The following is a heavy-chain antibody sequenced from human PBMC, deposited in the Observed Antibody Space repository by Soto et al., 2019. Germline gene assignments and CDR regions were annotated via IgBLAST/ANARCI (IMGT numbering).Heavy chain of an antibody. CDR2: ISSSSSTI. CDR1: GFTFSSYS. V-gene: IGHV3-48*02. CDR3: ARDGKDIVVVVAATNYYYYYGMDV. J-gene: IGHJ6*02. Sequence: PGGSLRLSCAASGFTFSSYSMNWVRQAPGKGLEWVSYISSSSSTIYYADSVKGRFTISRDNAKNSLYLQMNSLRDEDTAVYYCARDGKDIVVVVAATNYYYYYGMDVWGQGTTVTVS. D-gene: IGHD2-15*01.